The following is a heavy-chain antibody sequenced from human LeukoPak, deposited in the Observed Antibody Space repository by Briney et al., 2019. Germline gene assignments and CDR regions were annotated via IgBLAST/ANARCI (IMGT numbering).Heavy chain of an antibody. CDR2: ISSSSSYI. Sequence: GGSLRLSCAASGFTFSSYSMNWVRQAPGKGLEWVPSISSSSSYIYYADSVKGRFTISRDNAKNSLYLQMNSLRAEDTAVYYCARDPAAFWSGYYTKGMNRFDYWGQGTLVTVSS. D-gene: IGHD3-3*01. CDR3: ARDPAAFWSGYYTKGMNRFDY. J-gene: IGHJ4*02. V-gene: IGHV3-21*01. CDR1: GFTFSSYS.